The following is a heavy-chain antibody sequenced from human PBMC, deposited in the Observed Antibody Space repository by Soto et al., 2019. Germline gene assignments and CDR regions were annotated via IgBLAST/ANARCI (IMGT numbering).Heavy chain of an antibody. CDR1: GFTFSDYY. D-gene: IGHD4-17*01. J-gene: IGHJ4*02. V-gene: IGHV3-11*01. CDR3: ARDADADFRTDFDY. Sequence: NPGGSLRLSCAASGFTFSDYYIHWIRRAPGKGLEWISYISGNGEIIQYAASARGRFTISRDNAENSVYLEMDSLRAEDTALYYCARDADADFRTDFDYWGRGTLVTVSS. CDR2: ISGNGEII.